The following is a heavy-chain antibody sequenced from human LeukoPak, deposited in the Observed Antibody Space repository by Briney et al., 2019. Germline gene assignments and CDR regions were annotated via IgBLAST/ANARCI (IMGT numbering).Heavy chain of an antibody. V-gene: IGHV3-53*01. CDR1: GFTVSSNY. J-gene: IGHJ4*02. CDR2: IYSGGST. D-gene: IGHD4-17*01. Sequence: PGGSLRLSCAASGFTVSSNYMSWVRQAPGKGLEWVSVIYSGGSTYYADSVKGRFSISRDNTKNSLYLQMNSLRAEDTAVFYCARDADYGGVDFWGQGTLVTVSS. CDR3: ARDADYGGVDF.